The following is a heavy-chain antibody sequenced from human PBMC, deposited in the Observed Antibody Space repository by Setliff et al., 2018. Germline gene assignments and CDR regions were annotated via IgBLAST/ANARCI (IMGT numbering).Heavy chain of an antibody. V-gene: IGHV3-48*04. CDR1: GFTFSSYS. CDR3: AKRGPYCSGGTCHYYFDY. Sequence: LRLSCAASGFTFSSYSMNWVRQAPGKGLEWVSYISSSSSIIYYADSVKGRFTISRDNAKNSLYLQMNSLRAEDTAVYYCAKRGPYCSGGTCHYYFDYWGQGTLVTVSS. CDR2: ISSSSSII. J-gene: IGHJ4*02. D-gene: IGHD2-15*01.